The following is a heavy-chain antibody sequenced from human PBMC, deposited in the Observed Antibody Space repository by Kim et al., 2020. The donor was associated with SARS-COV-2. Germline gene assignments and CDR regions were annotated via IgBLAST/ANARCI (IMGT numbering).Heavy chain of an antibody. CDR1: GYSISGYC. D-gene: IGHD2-15*01. CDR2: ICHTGST. Sequence: SETLSLTCTVSGYSISGYCWAWMRQSPGKGLEWIGTICHTGSTYYNPSLKSRVTLSVDTPKNQFSVRLSSVTAADTALYSCARVCSGGRCLDYWGQGTLV. V-gene: IGHV4-38-2*02. J-gene: IGHJ4*02. CDR3: ARVCSGGRCLDY.